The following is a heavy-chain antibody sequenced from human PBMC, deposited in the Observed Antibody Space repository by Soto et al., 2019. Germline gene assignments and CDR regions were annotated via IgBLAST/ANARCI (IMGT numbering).Heavy chain of an antibody. CDR1: GGAFGRYS. D-gene: IGHD4-17*01. CDR2: VIPVVNTS. V-gene: IGHV1-69*01. CDR3: ARGDEMTAVTIFEY. Sequence: QVQLEQSGPEVKRPGTSVKVSCKASGGAFGRYSVSWVRQAPGQGLEWIGGVIPVVNTSNYSLKFQGRVAISADESTSTVFMELRRLRSEDTALYYCARGDEMTAVTIFEYWGQGTLVTVSS. J-gene: IGHJ4*02.